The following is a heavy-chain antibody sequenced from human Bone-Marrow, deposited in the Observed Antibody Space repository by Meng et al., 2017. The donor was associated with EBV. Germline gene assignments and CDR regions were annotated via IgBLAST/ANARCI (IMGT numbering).Heavy chain of an antibody. J-gene: IGHJ4*02. CDR3: ARGCSGGSCSPFDY. CDR2: INHSGST. CDR1: GGSFSGYY. Sequence: QVQLQQCGAGLFKPSETLSLTCAVYGGSFSGYYWSWIRQPPGKGLEWIGEINHSGSTNYNPSLKSRVTISVDTSKNQFSLKLSSVTAADMAVYYCARGCSGGSCSPFDYWGQGTLVTVSS. V-gene: IGHV4-34*01. D-gene: IGHD2-15*01.